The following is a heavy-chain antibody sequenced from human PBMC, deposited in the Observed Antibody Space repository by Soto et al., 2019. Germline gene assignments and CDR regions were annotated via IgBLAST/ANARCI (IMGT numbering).Heavy chain of an antibody. D-gene: IGHD3-10*01. CDR1: GGSISSYY. CDR2: IYYSGST. Sequence: QVQLQESGPGLVKPSETLSLTCTVSGGSISSYYWSWIRQPPGKGLEWIGYIYYSGSTNYNPSLNSRVTISVDTSKNQFSLKLSSVTAADTAVYYCARGSSYYNSYYFDYWGQGTLVTVSS. J-gene: IGHJ4*02. V-gene: IGHV4-59*01. CDR3: ARGSSYYNSYYFDY.